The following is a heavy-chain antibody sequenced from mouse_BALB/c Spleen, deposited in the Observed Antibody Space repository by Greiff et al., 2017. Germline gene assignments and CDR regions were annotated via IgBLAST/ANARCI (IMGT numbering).Heavy chain of an antibody. Sequence: EVHLVESGGGLVKPGGSLKLSCAASGFTFSDYYMYWVRQTPEKRLEWVATISDGGSYTYYPDSVKGRFTISRDNAKNNLYLQMSSLKSEDTAMYYCASLIHYYAMDYWGQGTSVTVSS. CDR1: GFTFSDYY. J-gene: IGHJ4*01. V-gene: IGHV5-4*02. CDR2: ISDGGSYT. CDR3: ASLIHYYAMDY.